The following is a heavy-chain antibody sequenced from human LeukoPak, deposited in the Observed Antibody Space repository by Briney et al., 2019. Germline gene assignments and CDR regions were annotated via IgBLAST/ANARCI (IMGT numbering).Heavy chain of an antibody. CDR1: GGSISSYY. D-gene: IGHD1-14*01. V-gene: IGHV4-59*08. Sequence: SEILSLTCTVSGGSISSYYWSWIRQPPGKGLEYIGYIYYSGNTNSNPSLNSRVTISVDTSKNQFSLKLSSVTAADTAVYYCARRGSGASLEYYFNLWGRGTLVTVSS. CDR3: ARRGSGASLEYYFNL. CDR2: IYYSGNT. J-gene: IGHJ2*01.